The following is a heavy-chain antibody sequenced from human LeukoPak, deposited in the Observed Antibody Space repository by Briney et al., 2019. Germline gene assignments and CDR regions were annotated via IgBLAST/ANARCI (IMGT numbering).Heavy chain of an antibody. Sequence: SETLSLTCAVYGGSFSGYYWSWIRQPPGKGLEWIGEINRSGSTNYNPSLKSRVTISVDTSKNQFSLKLSSVTAADTAVYYCASRIAARPDLWFDPWGQGTLVTVSS. CDR2: INRSGST. CDR3: ASRIAARPDLWFDP. J-gene: IGHJ5*02. D-gene: IGHD6-6*01. CDR1: GGSFSGYY. V-gene: IGHV4-34*01.